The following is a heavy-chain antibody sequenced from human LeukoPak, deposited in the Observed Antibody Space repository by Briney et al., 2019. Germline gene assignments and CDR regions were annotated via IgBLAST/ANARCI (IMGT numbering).Heavy chain of an antibody. V-gene: IGHV3-30*02. D-gene: IGHD3-22*01. CDR2: IRYDGSNK. CDR3: AKAPIYYYDSSGYYYEY. CDR1: GFTFSSYG. J-gene: IGHJ4*02. Sequence: GGSLRLSCAASGFTFSSYGMHWVRQAPGKGLEWVAFIRYDGSNKYYADSVKGRFTISRDNSKNTLYLQMNSLRAEDTAVYYCAKAPIYYYDSSGYYYEYWGQGTLVTVSS.